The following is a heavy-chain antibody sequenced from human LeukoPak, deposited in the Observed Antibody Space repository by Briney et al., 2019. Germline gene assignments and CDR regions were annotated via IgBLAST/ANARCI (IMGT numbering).Heavy chain of an antibody. D-gene: IGHD3-16*01. CDR3: ANEGGRAFDI. CDR1: GLTFRSYW. CDR2: IKEDGSEK. V-gene: IGHV3-7*01. J-gene: IGHJ3*02. Sequence: SGGSLRLSCAASGLTFRSYWMSWVRQAPGKGLEWVANIKEDGSEKYYVDSVKGRFTISRDNAKNSLYLQMNSLRAEDTAMYYCANEGGRAFDIWGQGTMVTVSS.